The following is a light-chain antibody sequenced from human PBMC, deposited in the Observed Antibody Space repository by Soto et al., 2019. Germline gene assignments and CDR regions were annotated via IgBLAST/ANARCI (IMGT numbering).Light chain of an antibody. J-gene: IGKJ4*01. CDR3: QQYNNWPLT. CDR2: GAS. CDR1: QSVSSN. V-gene: IGKV3-15*01. Sequence: EIVMTQSPATLSVSPGERATLSCRASQSVSSNLAWYQQKPGQAPRFIIYGASTRATGIPARFSGSGSGTEFTLTISSLQSEDFAVYYCQQYNNWPLTYGGGTKVEIK.